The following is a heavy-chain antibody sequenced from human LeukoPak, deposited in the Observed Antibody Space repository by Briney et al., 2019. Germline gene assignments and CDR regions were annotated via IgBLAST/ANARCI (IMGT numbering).Heavy chain of an antibody. Sequence: GASVKVSCKASGYTFTGYYMHWVRQAPGQGLEWMGWINPDSGGTNYAQKFQGRVTMTRDTSISTAYMELSRLRSDDTAVYYCARDLPTRWFGEAPAGYWGQGTLVTVSS. CDR1: GYTFTGYY. J-gene: IGHJ4*02. CDR2: INPDSGGT. CDR3: ARDLPTRWFGEAPAGY. D-gene: IGHD3-10*01. V-gene: IGHV1-2*02.